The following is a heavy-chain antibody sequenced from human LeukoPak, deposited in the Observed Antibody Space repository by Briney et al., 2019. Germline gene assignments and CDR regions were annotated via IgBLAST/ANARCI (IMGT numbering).Heavy chain of an antibody. CDR3: ARDPKWELLSPIPYYFDY. CDR2: ISAYNGNT. D-gene: IGHD1-26*01. Sequence: ASVKVSCKASGYTFTSYGISWVRQAPGQGLEWMGWISAYNGNTNYAQKLQGRVTMTTDTSTSTAYMELRSLRSDDAAVYYCARDPKWELLSPIPYYFDYWGQGTLVTVSS. J-gene: IGHJ4*02. V-gene: IGHV1-18*01. CDR1: GYTFTSYG.